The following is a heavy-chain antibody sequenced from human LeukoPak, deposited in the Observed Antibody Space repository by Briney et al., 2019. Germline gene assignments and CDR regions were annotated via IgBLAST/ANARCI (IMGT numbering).Heavy chain of an antibody. D-gene: IGHD1-26*01. CDR1: GYTFTSYG. J-gene: IGHJ4*02. V-gene: IGHV1-18*01. CDR2: ISAYNGNT. Sequence: ASVKVSCKASGYTFTSYGISWVRQAPGQGLEWMGWISAYNGNTNYAQKLQGRVTMTTDTSTSTVYMELRSLRSDDTAVYYCAGDPLGGEFDYWGQGTLVTVSS. CDR3: AGDPLGGEFDY.